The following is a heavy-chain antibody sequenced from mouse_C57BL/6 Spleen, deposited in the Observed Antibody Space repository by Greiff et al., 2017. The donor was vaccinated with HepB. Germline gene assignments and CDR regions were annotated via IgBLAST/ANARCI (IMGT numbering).Heavy chain of an antibody. V-gene: IGHV5-16*01. J-gene: IGHJ2*01. CDR3: ARSPRAYFDY. CDR1: GFTFSDYY. D-gene: IGHD3-1*01. CDR2: INYDGSST. Sequence: EVQRVESEGGLVQPGSSMKLSCTASGFTFSDYYMAWVRQVPEKGLEWVANINYDGSSTYYLDSLKSRFIISRDNAKNILYLQMSSLKSEDKATYYCARSPRAYFDYWGQGTTLTVSS.